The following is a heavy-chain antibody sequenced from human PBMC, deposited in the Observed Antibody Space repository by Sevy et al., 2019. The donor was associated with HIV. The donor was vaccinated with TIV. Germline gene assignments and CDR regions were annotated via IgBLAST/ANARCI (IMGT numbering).Heavy chain of an antibody. V-gene: IGHV4-61*01. D-gene: IGHD4-17*01. Sequence: SETLSLTCTVSGGSVTRGSYYWGWIRQPPGRGLEWIGYIYYRGSTTYNPSLKSRVSISVDTSKNQFSLKLSSVTAADTAVYYCARAAGGDYVVYYFEYWGQGTLVTVSS. CDR2: IYYRGST. CDR3: ARAAGGDYVVYYFEY. CDR1: GGSVTRGSYY. J-gene: IGHJ4*02.